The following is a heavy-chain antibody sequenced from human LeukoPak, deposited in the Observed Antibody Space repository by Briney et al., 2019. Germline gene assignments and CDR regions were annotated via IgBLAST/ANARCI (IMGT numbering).Heavy chain of an antibody. J-gene: IGHJ4*02. V-gene: IGHV4-39*01. CDR2: IYYSGST. D-gene: IGHD6-13*01. CDR3: ARFNPAAGSFCFDY. Sequence: SETLSLTCTLSGDSISSSRYYWGWIHQPPGKGLEWIGNIYYSGSTYYNPSLKSRVTISIDKSKKQCSLKLSSVTAEDTAVYYCARFNPAAGSFCFDYWGQGTLGTVSS. CDR1: GDSISSSRYY.